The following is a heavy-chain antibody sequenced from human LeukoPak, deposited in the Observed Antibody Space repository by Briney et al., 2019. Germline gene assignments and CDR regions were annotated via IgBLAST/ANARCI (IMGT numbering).Heavy chain of an antibody. D-gene: IGHD6-13*01. V-gene: IGHV1-18*01. CDR1: GYTFTSCV. CDR2: ISAYNGNT. Sequence: ASVKVSCKSSGYTFTSCVINWVRKAPGQGLEWMGWISAYNGNTNYAQKLQGRVTMTTDTSTSTAYMELRSLRSDDTAVYYCAREGYSSSWNYFDYWGQGALVTVSS. J-gene: IGHJ4*02. CDR3: AREGYSSSWNYFDY.